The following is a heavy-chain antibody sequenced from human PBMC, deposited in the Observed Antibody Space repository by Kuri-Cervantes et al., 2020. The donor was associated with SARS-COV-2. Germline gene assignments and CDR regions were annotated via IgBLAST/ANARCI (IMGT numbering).Heavy chain of an antibody. CDR1: GYTFTSYY. V-gene: IGHV1-46*01. Sequence: ASVKVSCKASGYTFTSYYMHWVRQAPGQGLEWMGIINPSGGSTSYAQKLQGRVTMTTDTSTSTAYMELRSLRSDDTAVYYCARGPFTRGGVRSPFHYYCMDVWGKGTTVTVSS. CDR3: ARGPFTRGGVRSPFHYYCMDV. J-gene: IGHJ6*03. CDR2: INPSGGST. D-gene: IGHD3-3*01.